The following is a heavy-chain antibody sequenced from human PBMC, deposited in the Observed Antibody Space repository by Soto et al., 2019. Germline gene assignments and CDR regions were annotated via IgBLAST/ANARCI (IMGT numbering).Heavy chain of an antibody. V-gene: IGHV3-23*01. Sequence: GGSLRLSCVASGFTFNNYAMSWVRQAPGKGLEWVSAISGGITYYADSVKGRFTISRDNSKSTLFLQMTSLRVEDTAVYYCATCIGGDCYSDYWGQGALVTVSS. CDR1: GFTFNNYA. CDR2: ISGGIT. D-gene: IGHD2-21*02. J-gene: IGHJ4*02. CDR3: ATCIGGDCYSDY.